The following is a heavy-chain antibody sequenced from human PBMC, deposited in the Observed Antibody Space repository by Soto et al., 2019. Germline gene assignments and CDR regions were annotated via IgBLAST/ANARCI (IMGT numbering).Heavy chain of an antibody. D-gene: IGHD3-9*01. J-gene: IGHJ6*02. CDR1: GGSISSSSYY. V-gene: IGHV4-39*01. CDR3: ATQLRYFDYYYYYGMDV. Sequence: SETLSLTCTVSGGSISSSSYYWGWIRQPPGKGLEWIGSIYYSGSTYYNPSLKSRVTISVDTSKNQFSLKLSSVTAADTAVYYCATQLRYFDYYYYYGMDVWGQGTTVTVSS. CDR2: IYYSGST.